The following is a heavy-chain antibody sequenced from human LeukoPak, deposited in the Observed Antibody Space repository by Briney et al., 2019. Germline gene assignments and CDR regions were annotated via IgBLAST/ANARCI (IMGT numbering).Heavy chain of an antibody. V-gene: IGHV1-18*01. J-gene: IGHJ4*02. D-gene: IGHD6-19*01. CDR2: ISAYNGNT. CDR1: GYTFTSYG. Sequence: ASVKVSCKASGYTFTSYGISWVRQAPGQGLEWMGWISAYNGNTNYAQKLQGRVTMTTDTSTSTAYMELRSLRSDDTAVYYCAREYSSGWYPSRALNFDYWGQGTLVTVSS. CDR3: AREYSSGWYPSRALNFDY.